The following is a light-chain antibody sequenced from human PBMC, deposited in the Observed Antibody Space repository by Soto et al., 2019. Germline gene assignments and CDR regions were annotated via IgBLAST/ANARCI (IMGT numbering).Light chain of an antibody. CDR1: YSNIGRYP. Sequence: QSVLIQPPSASGTPGQTVTISCSGDYSNIGRYPDNWYQQVQGMAPRLLIYVDNQRPSAVPARCSASRSGASASLAISGLQSADEADYYCAALGANRDLVFGGGTQLTVL. CDR2: VDN. CDR3: AALGANRDLV. J-gene: IGLJ7*01. V-gene: IGLV1-44*01.